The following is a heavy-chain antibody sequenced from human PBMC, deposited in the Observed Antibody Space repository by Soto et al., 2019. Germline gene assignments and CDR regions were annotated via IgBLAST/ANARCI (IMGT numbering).Heavy chain of an antibody. CDR3: ARHLGYDSSGYYRNWFDP. D-gene: IGHD3-22*01. Sequence: QVQLQESGPGLVKPSETLSLTCTVSGGSISSYYWSWIRQAPGKGLEWIAYIYYSGSTNYNPSLKSRVTISVDTSKNQFSLKLSSVTAADTAVSYCARHLGYDSSGYYRNWFDPWGQGTLVTVSS. J-gene: IGHJ5*02. CDR2: IYYSGST. CDR1: GGSISSYY. V-gene: IGHV4-59*08.